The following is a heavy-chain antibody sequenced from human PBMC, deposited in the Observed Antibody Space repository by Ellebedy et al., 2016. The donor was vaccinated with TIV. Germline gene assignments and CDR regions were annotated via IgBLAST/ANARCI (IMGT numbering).Heavy chain of an antibody. CDR1: GGSFSGYY. CDR2: INHSGST. CDR3: ARPSLDSSGAFDI. V-gene: IGHV4-34*01. J-gene: IGHJ3*02. D-gene: IGHD3-22*01. Sequence: SQTLSLTCXVYGGSFSGYYWSWIRQPPGKGLEWIGEINHSGSTNYNPSLKSRVTISVDTSKNQFSLKLSSVTAADTAVYYCARPSLDSSGAFDIWGQGTMVTVSS.